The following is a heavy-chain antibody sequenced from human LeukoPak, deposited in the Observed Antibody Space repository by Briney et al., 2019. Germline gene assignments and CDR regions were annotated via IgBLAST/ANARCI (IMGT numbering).Heavy chain of an antibody. J-gene: IGHJ3*02. CDR2: ISAYNGNT. V-gene: IGHV1-18*01. CDR1: GYTFTSYG. D-gene: IGHD3-3*01. CDR3: ARDRTGMEWRPKNDDAFDI. Sequence: ASVKVSCKASGYTFTSYGISWVRQAPGQGLEWMGWISAYNGNTNYAQKLQGRVTMTTDTSTSTAYMELRSLRSDDTAVYYCARDRTGMEWRPKNDDAFDIWGQGTMVTVSS.